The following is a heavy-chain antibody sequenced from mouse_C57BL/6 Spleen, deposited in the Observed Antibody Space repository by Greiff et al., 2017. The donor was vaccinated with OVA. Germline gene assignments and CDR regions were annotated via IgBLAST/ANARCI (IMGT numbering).Heavy chain of an antibody. CDR2: IDPETGGT. CDR3: TKALYDYDEGD. CDR1: GYTFTDYE. Sequence: VQLQQSGAELVRPGASVTLSCKASGYTFTDYEMHWVKQTPVHGLEWIGAIDPETGGTAYNQKFKGKAILTADKSSSTAYMELRSLTSEDSAVYYWTKALYDYDEGDWGQGTSVTVSS. V-gene: IGHV1-15*01. D-gene: IGHD2-4*01. J-gene: IGHJ4*01.